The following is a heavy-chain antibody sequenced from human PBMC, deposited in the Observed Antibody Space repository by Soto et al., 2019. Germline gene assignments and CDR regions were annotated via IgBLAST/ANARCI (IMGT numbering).Heavy chain of an antibody. D-gene: IGHD6-19*01. CDR2: IYHSGST. V-gene: IGHV4-4*02. CDR3: ARVVGNPPFFDY. Sequence: SETLSLTCAVSGGSISSSNWWSWVRQPPGKGLEWIGEIYHSGSTNYNPSLKSRVTISVDKSKNQFSLKLSSVTAADTAVYYCARVVGNPPFFDYWGQGTLVTSPQ. CDR1: GGSISSSNW. J-gene: IGHJ4*02.